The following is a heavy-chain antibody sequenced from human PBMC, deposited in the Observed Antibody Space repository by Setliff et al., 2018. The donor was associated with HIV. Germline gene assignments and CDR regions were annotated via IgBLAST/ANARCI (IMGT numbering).Heavy chain of an antibody. D-gene: IGHD4-17*01. Sequence: PSETLSLTCTVSGGSISSSSYYWGWIRQPPGKGLEWIGSIYYSGSTYYNPSLKSRVTISVDTSKNQFSLILNSVTAADTAMYYCASRKDYGDHTFDYWGQGTLVTVSS. CDR1: GGSISSSSYY. V-gene: IGHV4-39*07. CDR2: IYYSGST. CDR3: ASRKDYGDHTFDY. J-gene: IGHJ4*02.